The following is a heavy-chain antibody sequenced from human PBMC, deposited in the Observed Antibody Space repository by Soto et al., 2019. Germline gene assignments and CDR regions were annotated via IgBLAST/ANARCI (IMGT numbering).Heavy chain of an antibody. Sequence: EVQLVETGGGLIQPGGSLTLSCAASGFTVSTNYMSWVRQAPGKGLEWVSVMYSGGATYYAGSVKGRFTISRDNSKNTLYLQMNSLRVEDTAVYYCARDSPSPLEGRPRYGMDVWGQGTTVTVSS. V-gene: IGHV3-53*02. CDR1: GFTVSTNY. J-gene: IGHJ6*02. CDR3: ARDSPSPLEGRPRYGMDV. D-gene: IGHD3-3*01. CDR2: MYSGGAT.